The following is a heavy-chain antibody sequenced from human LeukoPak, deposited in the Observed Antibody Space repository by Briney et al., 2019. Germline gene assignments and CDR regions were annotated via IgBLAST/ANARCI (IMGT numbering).Heavy chain of an antibody. D-gene: IGHD4-23*01. CDR1: GGSISSSSYY. Sequence: SETLSLTCTVSGGSISSSSYYWGWIRQPPGKGLEWSGSIYYSGSTYYNPSLKSRVTISVDTSKNQFSLKLSSVTAADTAVYYCARLTWVTSDYWGQGTLVTVSS. CDR2: IYYSGST. V-gene: IGHV4-39*01. J-gene: IGHJ4*02. CDR3: ARLTWVTSDY.